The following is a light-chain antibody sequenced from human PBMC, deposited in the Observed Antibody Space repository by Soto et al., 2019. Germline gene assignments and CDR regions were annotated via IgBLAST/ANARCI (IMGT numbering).Light chain of an antibody. Sequence: QSVLTQPPSASGAPGQRVTISCSGSSSNIGSNYVYCYQQLPGTAPKLLIYRNNQRRSGVPDRFSGSKSGTSVSLAISGLRSEDEANYYCAAWDDSLSGVLFGGGTKLTVL. V-gene: IGLV1-47*01. CDR2: RNN. J-gene: IGLJ2*01. CDR1: SSNIGSNY. CDR3: AAWDDSLSGVL.